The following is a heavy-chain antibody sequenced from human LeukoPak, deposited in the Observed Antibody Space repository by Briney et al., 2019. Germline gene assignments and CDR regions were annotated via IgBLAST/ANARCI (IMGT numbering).Heavy chain of an antibody. CDR2: INYSGST. CDR1: GGSISSYY. CDR3: ARTGSGWYGTFDY. V-gene: IGHV4-59*01. D-gene: IGHD6-19*01. Sequence: SETLSLTCTVSGGSISSYYWSWIRQPPGKGLEWIGYINYSGSTNYNPSLKSRVTISVDTSKNQLSLKLSSVTAADTAVYYCARTGSGWYGTFDYWGQGTLVTVSS. J-gene: IGHJ4*02.